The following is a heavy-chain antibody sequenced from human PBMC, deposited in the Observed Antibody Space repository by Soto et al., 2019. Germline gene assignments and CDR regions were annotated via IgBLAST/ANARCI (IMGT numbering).Heavy chain of an antibody. J-gene: IGHJ6*02. CDR3: ARDRIEAAGTPRFNYYYGMDV. D-gene: IGHD6-13*01. Sequence: GSLRLSCAASGFNFSNHWMHWVRQRPGEGLVWVSRITSDGKSKAYADSVKGRFTISRDNSKNTVFLQMNSLRGEDTAVYYCARDRIEAAGTPRFNYYYGMDVWGQGTTVTVSS. CDR1: GFNFSNHW. V-gene: IGHV3-74*01. CDR2: ITSDGKSK.